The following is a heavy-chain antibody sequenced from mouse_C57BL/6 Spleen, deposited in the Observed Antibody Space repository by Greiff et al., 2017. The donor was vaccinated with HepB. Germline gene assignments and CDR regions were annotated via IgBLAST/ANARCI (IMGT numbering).Heavy chain of an antibody. CDR2: INPSNGGT. V-gene: IGHV1-53*01. CDR3: ARDDGYYVYFDV. CDR1: GYTFTSYW. Sequence: VQLQQPGPELVKPGASVKLSCKASGYTFTSYWMHWVKQRPGQGLEWIGNINPSNGGTNYNEKFKSKATLTVDKSSSTAYMQLSSLTSEDSAVYYCARDDGYYVYFDVWGTGTTVTVSS. D-gene: IGHD2-3*01. J-gene: IGHJ1*03.